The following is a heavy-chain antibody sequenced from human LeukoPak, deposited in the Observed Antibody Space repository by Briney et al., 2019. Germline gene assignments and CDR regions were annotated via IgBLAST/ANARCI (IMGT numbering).Heavy chain of an antibody. D-gene: IGHD3-22*01. CDR1: GYTFTDYY. CDR2: INPNSGGT. J-gene: IGHJ4*02. CDR3: AREYYDSSAYNQEAIDY. Sequence: ASVKVSCKASGYTFTDYYMHWVRQAPGQGHEWLGWINPNSGGTNYAQKFQGRVTMTRDTSISTAYMELSRLRSDDTAVYYCAREYYDSSAYNQEAIDYWGQGTLVTVSS. V-gene: IGHV1-2*02.